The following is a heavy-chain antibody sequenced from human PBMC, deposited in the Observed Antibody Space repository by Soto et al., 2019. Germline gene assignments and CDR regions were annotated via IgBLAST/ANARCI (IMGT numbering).Heavy chain of an antibody. Sequence: SQTLSLTCTVSGGSISSGGYYWSWIRQHPGKGLEWIGYIYYSGSTYYNPSLKSRVTISVDTSKNQFSLKLSSVTAADTAVYYCARSWYSSSWYGNWFDPWGQGTLVTVSS. D-gene: IGHD6-13*01. CDR2: IYYSGST. J-gene: IGHJ5*02. CDR1: GGSISSGGYY. CDR3: ARSWYSSSWYGNWFDP. V-gene: IGHV4-31*03.